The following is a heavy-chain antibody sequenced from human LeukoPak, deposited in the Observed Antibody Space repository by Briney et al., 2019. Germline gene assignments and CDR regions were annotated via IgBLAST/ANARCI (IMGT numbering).Heavy chain of an antibody. Sequence: GGSLRLSCAASGFTFSSFTMNRIRQAPGKGLEWVSSISISSSYIYYADSVKGRFTISRDNAKNTLYLQMNSLRAEDTAVYYCARGRNWFDPWGQGTLVTVSS. V-gene: IGHV3-21*01. J-gene: IGHJ5*02. CDR2: ISISSSYI. CDR3: ARGRNWFDP. CDR1: GFTFSSFT.